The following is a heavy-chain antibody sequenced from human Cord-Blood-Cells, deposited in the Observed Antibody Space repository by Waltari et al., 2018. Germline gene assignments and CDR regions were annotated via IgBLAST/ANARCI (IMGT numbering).Heavy chain of an antibody. CDR2: ISYDGSNK. V-gene: IGHV3-30-3*01. Sequence: QVQLVESGGGVVQPGRSLRLSCAASGFTFSSYAMHWVRQAPGKGLEWVAVISYDGSNKYYADSVKGRFTISRDNSKNTLYLQMNSLRAEDTAVYYCAREKLGWNHDAFDIWGQGTMVTVSS. CDR1: GFTFSSYA. J-gene: IGHJ3*02. D-gene: IGHD1-1*01. CDR3: AREKLGWNHDAFDI.